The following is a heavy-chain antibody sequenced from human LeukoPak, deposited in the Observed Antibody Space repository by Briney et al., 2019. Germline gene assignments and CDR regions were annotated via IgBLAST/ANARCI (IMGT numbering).Heavy chain of an antibody. J-gene: IGHJ4*02. Sequence: PSETLSLTCAVYGKSLNSYYWSWVRQPPGEGLEWIGEIYESGATEYNPSLKSRVTISMVPSRQQFSLSLSSVTAADTAVYYCARGAWATRLGSWGLGTPVIVSS. CDR3: ARGAWATRLGS. CDR1: GKSLNSYY. CDR2: IYESGAT. V-gene: IGHV4-34*01. D-gene: IGHD2-15*01.